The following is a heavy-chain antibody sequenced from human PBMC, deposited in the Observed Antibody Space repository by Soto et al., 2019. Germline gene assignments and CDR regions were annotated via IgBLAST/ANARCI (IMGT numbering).Heavy chain of an antibody. D-gene: IGHD2-2*02. Sequence: EVQLLESGGGLVQPGGSLRLSCAASGFTFSSYAMSWVRQAPGKGLEWVSAISGSGGSTYYADSVKGRFTISRDNSKNTLNLQMNSLRAEDTAVYYCAKDRDVVVPAAIRGGFDYWGQGTLVTVSS. J-gene: IGHJ4*02. CDR1: GFTFSSYA. V-gene: IGHV3-23*01. CDR3: AKDRDVVVPAAIRGGFDY. CDR2: ISGSGGST.